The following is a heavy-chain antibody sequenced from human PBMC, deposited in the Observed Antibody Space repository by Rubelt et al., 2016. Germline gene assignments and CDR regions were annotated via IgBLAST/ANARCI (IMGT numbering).Heavy chain of an antibody. D-gene: IGHD2-2*01. V-gene: IGHV4-34*01. Sequence: QVQLQQWGAGLLTPSETLSLTCAVYGGSFSGYYWSWIRQPPGKGLEWIGEINHSGSTNYNPSLKVRVTRSVNTSRNQCSLKLSSVTAADTALYYCARHLSRPHWFDPWGQGTLVTVSA. CDR1: GGSFSGYY. CDR3: ARHLSRPHWFDP. J-gene: IGHJ5*02. CDR2: INHSGST.